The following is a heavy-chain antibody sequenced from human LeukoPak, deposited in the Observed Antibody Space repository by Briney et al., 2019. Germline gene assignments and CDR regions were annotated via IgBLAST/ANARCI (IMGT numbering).Heavy chain of an antibody. Sequence: ASVKLSCKVSGYTLTELSMHWARQAPGKGPEWMGGFDPEDGETIYAQKFQGRVTMTEDTPTHTAYMELSSLRSEDTAVYYCATHSVGKYGQSSLLDYWGQGTLVTVSS. CDR1: GYTLTELS. CDR2: FDPEDGET. J-gene: IGHJ4*02. CDR3: ATHSVGKYGQSSLLDY. V-gene: IGHV1-24*01. D-gene: IGHD1-26*01.